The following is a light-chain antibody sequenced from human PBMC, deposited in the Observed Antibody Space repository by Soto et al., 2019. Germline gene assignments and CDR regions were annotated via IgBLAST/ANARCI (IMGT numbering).Light chain of an antibody. CDR1: SSDVGAYKY. J-gene: IGLJ3*02. CDR3: TSYVGSNIWV. Sequence: QSALTQPPSASGSPGQSVTISCTGTSSDVGAYKYVSWYQQYPGKAPKLMIYEASKRPSGVPDRFSGSKSGNTASLTVSGLQAEYEADYYCTSYVGSNIWVFGGGTKLTVL. CDR2: EAS. V-gene: IGLV2-8*01.